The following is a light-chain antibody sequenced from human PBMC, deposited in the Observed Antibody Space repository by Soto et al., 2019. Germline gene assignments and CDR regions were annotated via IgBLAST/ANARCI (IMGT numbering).Light chain of an antibody. V-gene: IGKV3-15*01. CDR1: QSVGSN. CDR2: GVS. Sequence: EIVMPQSPATLSVSPGESATLSCRASQSVGSNFAWYQQKPGQAPRLLIYGVSTRATGVPDRFSGGGSGTDFTLTISRLEPEEFAVYYCKQFSSYPLTFGGGTKVDIK. CDR3: KQFSSYPLT. J-gene: IGKJ4*01.